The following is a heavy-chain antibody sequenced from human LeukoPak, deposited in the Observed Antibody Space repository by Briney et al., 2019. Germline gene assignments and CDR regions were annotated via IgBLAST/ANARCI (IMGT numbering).Heavy chain of an antibody. V-gene: IGHV3-11*03. D-gene: IGHD3-9*01. J-gene: IGHJ3*02. CDR1: GFTFSDYY. CDR2: VSSSSSYT. Sequence: GGYLRLSCAAAGFTFSDYYMSWIRQAPGKGLEWVSYVSSSSSYTNYADSVKGRFTISRDNAKNSLYLQMNSLRAEDTAVYFCAQKPAYDIFEPVAFDIWGQGTMVTVSS. CDR3: AQKPAYDIFEPVAFDI.